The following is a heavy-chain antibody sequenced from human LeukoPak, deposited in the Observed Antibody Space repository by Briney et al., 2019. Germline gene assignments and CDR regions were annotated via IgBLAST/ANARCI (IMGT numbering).Heavy chain of an antibody. Sequence: GGSLRLSCAASGFTFSSYWMSWVRQAPGKGLEWVANIKQDGSEKYYVDSVKGRFTISRDNAKNSLYLQMNSLRAEDTAVYYCARDRPGLRFLEWLPYWGQGTLVTVSS. CDR3: ARDRPGLRFLEWLPY. V-gene: IGHV3-7*01. J-gene: IGHJ4*02. CDR1: GFTFSSYW. D-gene: IGHD3-3*01. CDR2: IKQDGSEK.